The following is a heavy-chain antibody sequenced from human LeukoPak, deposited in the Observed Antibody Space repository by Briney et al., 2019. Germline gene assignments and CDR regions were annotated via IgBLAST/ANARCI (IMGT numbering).Heavy chain of an antibody. J-gene: IGHJ6*02. V-gene: IGHV3-30*18. CDR3: AKERLKSSSWYTWTLYYGMDV. D-gene: IGHD6-13*01. CDR1: GFTFSSYG. CDR2: ISYDGSNK. Sequence: GGSLRLSCAASGFTFSSYGMHWVRQAPGKGLEWVAVISYDGSNKYYADSVKGRFTISRDNSKNTLYLQMNSLRAEDTAVYYGAKERLKSSSWYTWTLYYGMDVWGQGTTVTVSS.